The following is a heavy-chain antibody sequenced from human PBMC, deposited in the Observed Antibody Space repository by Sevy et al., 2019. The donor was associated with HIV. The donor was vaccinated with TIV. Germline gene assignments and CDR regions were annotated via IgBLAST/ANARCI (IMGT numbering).Heavy chain of an antibody. V-gene: IGHV3-23*01. CDR1: GFTFTTYA. Sequence: GGSLRLSCAASGFTFTTYAMTWVRQGPRKGLEWVSSITGSGGASYYADSVKGRFTNSRDSSRNIVTLQMNGPRVEDMAGYYCVTTRFVGSGWAGNCGYLGQGAMVTVSS. D-gene: IGHD6-25*01. CDR3: VTTRFVGSGWAGNCGY. CDR2: ITGSGGAS. J-gene: IGHJ4*02.